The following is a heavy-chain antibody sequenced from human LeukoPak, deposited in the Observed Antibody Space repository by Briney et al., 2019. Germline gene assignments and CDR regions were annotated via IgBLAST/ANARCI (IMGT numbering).Heavy chain of an antibody. CDR3: AKDAARYSSGGGAYFDC. Sequence: GGSLRLSCAASGFTFSSYGMHWVRQAPGKGLEWVAFIRYDGSNKYYADSVKGRFTISRDNSKNTLYLQMNSLRAEDTAVYYCAKDAARYSSGGGAYFDCWGQGTLVTVSS. CDR2: IRYDGSNK. J-gene: IGHJ4*02. V-gene: IGHV3-30*02. D-gene: IGHD6-19*01. CDR1: GFTFSSYG.